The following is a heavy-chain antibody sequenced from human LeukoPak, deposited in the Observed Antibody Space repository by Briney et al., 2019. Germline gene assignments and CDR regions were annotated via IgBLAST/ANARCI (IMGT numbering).Heavy chain of an antibody. CDR2: ISEDGSER. J-gene: IGHJ4*02. V-gene: IGHV3-7*01. Sequence: GGSLRLSCAASGFTFSSYWMSWVRQAPGKGLEWVANISEDGSERNYVDSVKGRFTISRDNARKSLYLQMTSLRVEEDTAVYYCARAGGDGNYFDYWGQGSLVTVSS. CDR1: GFTFSSYW. CDR3: ARAGGDGNYFDY. D-gene: IGHD3-10*01.